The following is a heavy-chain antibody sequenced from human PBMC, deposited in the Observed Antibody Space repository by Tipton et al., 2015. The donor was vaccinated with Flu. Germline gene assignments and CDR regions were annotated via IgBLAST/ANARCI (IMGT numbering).Heavy chain of an antibody. V-gene: IGHV3-7*03. CDR2: IKEDGSEK. CDR1: GITLSSYW. CDR3: ARSFFDY. J-gene: IGHJ4*02. D-gene: IGHD2-15*01. Sequence: SLRLSCAASGITLSSYWMSWVRQAPGKGLEWVANIKEDGSEKYYVDSVKGRFTISRDNAKNSLYLQMSSVRAEDTAVYYCARSFFDYWGQGTLVAVSS.